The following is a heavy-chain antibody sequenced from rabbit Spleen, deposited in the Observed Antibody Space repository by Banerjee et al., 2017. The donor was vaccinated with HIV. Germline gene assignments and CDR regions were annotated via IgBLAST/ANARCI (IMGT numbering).Heavy chain of an antibody. D-gene: IGHD1-1*01. V-gene: IGHV1S45*01. CDR2: IYTGNAKT. J-gene: IGHJ4*01. Sequence: QEQLEESGGGLVKPEGSLTLTCKASGVSLNDKDVMCWVRQAPGKGLEWIACIYTGNAKTYYASWAKGRFTISKSSSTTVTLQMTSLTAADTATYFCARDNGSGDYIDVYFDLWGPGTLVTVS. CDR3: ARDNGSGDYIDVYFDL. CDR1: GVSLNDKDV.